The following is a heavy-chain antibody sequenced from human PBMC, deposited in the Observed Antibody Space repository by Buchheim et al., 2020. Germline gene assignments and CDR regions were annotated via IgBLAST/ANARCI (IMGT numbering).Heavy chain of an antibody. J-gene: IGHJ4*02. CDR2: ISYDGSNK. Sequence: QVQLVESGGGVVQPGRSLRLSCAASGFTFSSYAMHWVRQAPGKWLEWVAVISYDGSNKYYADSVKGRFTISRDNSKNTLYLQMNSLRAEDTAVYYCARVWAYSGSYYGLFDYWGQGTL. D-gene: IGHD1-26*01. V-gene: IGHV3-30*04. CDR1: GFTFSSYA. CDR3: ARVWAYSGSYYGLFDY.